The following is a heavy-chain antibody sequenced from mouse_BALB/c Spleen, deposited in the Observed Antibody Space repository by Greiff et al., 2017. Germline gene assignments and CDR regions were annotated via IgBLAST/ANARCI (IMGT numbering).Heavy chain of an antibody. CDR1: GFTFSDYY. D-gene: IGHD2-1*01. CDR3: ARGGDGNYGYFDV. V-gene: IGHV5-4*02. J-gene: IGHJ1*01. Sequence: EVHLVESGGGLVKPGGSLKLSCAASGFTFSDYYMYWVRQTPEKRLEWVATISDGGSYTYYPDSVTGRFTISRDNAKNNLYLQMSSLKSEDTAMYYCARGGDGNYGYFDVWGAGTTVTVSS. CDR2: ISDGGSYT.